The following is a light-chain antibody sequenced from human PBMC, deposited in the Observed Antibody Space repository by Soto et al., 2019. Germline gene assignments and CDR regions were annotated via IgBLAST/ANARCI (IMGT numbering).Light chain of an antibody. V-gene: IGKV3-20*01. CDR3: QQYGSSSIT. Sequence: EIVLTQSPGTLSLSPGERATLSCRASQSVSSSYLAWYQQKPGQAPRLLIYGASSRATGIPARFSGSGSGTDLNLTISRLEPEDFAVYYCQQYGSSSITFGQGTRLEIK. CDR2: GAS. J-gene: IGKJ5*01. CDR1: QSVSSSY.